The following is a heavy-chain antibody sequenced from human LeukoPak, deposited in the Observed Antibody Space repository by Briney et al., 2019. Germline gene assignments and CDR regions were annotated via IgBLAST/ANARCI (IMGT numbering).Heavy chain of an antibody. CDR3: ATGFVVVIAIGAFDI. CDR2: INAGNGNT. V-gene: IGHV1-3*01. D-gene: IGHD2-21*01. CDR1: GYTFTSYA. Sequence: ASVKVSCTASGYTFTSYAMHWVRQAPGQRLEWMGWINAGNGNTKYSQKFQGRVTITRDTSASTAYMELSSLRSEDTAVYYCATGFVVVIAIGAFDIWGQGTMVNVSS. J-gene: IGHJ3*02.